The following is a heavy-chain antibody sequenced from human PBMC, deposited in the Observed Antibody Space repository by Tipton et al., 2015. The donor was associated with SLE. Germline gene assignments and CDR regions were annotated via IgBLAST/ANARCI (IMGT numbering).Heavy chain of an antibody. CDR3: AKDTIATAPYYGMDV. D-gene: IGHD6-13*01. Sequence: SLRLSCAASGFTFSTYAMNWVRQAPGKGPEWVAVISYDGSNKNYGDSVKGRFTISRDNSKNTLYLQMNSLRAEDTAVYYCAKDTIATAPYYGMDVWGQGTTVTVSS. V-gene: IGHV3-30*04. J-gene: IGHJ6*02. CDR2: ISYDGSNK. CDR1: GFTFSTYA.